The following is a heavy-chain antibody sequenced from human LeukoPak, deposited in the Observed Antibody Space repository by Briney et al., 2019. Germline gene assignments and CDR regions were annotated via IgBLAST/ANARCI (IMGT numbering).Heavy chain of an antibody. CDR3: ARARYCSGSSCWGFDP. D-gene: IGHD2-15*01. CDR1: GYTFTGYY. Sequence: ASVKVSFKASGYTFTGYYMHWVRQAPGQGLEWMGWINPNSGGTNYAQKFQGRVTMTRDTSISTVYMELSRLRSDDTAVYYCARARYCSGSSCWGFDPWGQGTLVTVSS. CDR2: INPNSGGT. J-gene: IGHJ5*02. V-gene: IGHV1-2*02.